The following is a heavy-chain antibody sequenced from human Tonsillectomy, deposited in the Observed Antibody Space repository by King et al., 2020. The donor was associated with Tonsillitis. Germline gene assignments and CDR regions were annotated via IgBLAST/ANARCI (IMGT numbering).Heavy chain of an antibody. D-gene: IGHD3-16*01. CDR3: AREGGLGGSFDY. CDR1: GFTFSSYN. CDR2: ITSSSYI. Sequence: VQLVESGGGLVKPGGSLRLSCAASGFTFSSYNMIWVRQAPGKGLEWVSSITSSSYIYYTDSLKGRFTISRDNAKNSLYLQMNSLRGEDTAVYYCAREGGLGGSFDYWGQGTLVTVSS. J-gene: IGHJ4*02. V-gene: IGHV3-21*01.